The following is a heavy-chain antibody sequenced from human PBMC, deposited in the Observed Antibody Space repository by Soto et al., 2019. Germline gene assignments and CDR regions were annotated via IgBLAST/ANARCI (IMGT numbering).Heavy chain of an antibody. CDR2: ILYVLIYK. D-gene: IGHD2-2*01. Sequence: GGSLRLSCAASGFAFSTYDIHWVRQAPGKGLEWLASILYVLIYKFYADFVKGRFTISRDNSKNTVYLQMNSLRVEDTAVYYCAREGPPAGEGAMDVWGQGSTVTVSS. V-gene: IGHV3-33*01. J-gene: IGHJ6*02. CDR1: GFAFSTYD. CDR3: AREGPPAGEGAMDV.